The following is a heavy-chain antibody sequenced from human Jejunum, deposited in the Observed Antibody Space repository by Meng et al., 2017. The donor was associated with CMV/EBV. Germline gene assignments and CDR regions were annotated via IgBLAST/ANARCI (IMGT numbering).Heavy chain of an antibody. J-gene: IGHJ5*02. Sequence: EVQLVDSGGGLVKPGGSRRLSCIGSGFTFSSYNMNWVRQAPGKGLEWVSSISSSSRYINYADSVKGRFTISRDNAKNSLYLQMNSLRVEDTAIYYCARDIDHWGQGTLVTVSS. CDR3: ARDIDH. CDR2: ISSSSRYI. V-gene: IGHV3-21*01. CDR1: GFTFSSYN.